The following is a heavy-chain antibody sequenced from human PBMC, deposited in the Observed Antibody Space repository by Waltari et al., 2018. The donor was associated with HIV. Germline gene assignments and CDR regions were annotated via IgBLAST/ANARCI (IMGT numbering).Heavy chain of an antibody. CDR1: GYAFTGYY. J-gene: IGHJ4*02. CDR3: ALRGLKVDSSVYGPDY. V-gene: IGHV1-2*02. D-gene: IGHD3-22*01. CDR2: LNRNSGDT. Sequence: VHLVQSGDEVKKPGASVKVPCRASGYAFTGYYLHWVRQGTGQGLEWMGWLNRNSGDTKYAQKLQGRVTMTRDTSISTAYMELSRLRSDDAALYYCALRGLKVDSSVYGPDYWGQGTLVTVPS.